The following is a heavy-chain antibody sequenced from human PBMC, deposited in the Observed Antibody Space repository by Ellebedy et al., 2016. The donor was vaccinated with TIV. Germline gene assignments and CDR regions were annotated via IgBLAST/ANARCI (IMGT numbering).Heavy chain of an antibody. J-gene: IGHJ5*02. CDR2: IKQDGSEK. CDR1: GFTFSRNW. Sequence: PGGSLRLSCEASGFTFSRNWISWFRLAPGRGLAWVANIKQDGSEKYYVDSVKGRFTISRYNAQNSVYLQLSSLGAEDKAVCYCARDVWGGGWAWGQGTPVTVSS. V-gene: IGHV3-7*01. D-gene: IGHD6-19*01. CDR3: ARDVWGGGWA.